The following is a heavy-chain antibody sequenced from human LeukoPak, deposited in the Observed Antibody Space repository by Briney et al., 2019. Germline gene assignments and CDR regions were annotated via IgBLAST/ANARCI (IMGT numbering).Heavy chain of an antibody. J-gene: IGHJ4*02. Sequence: GGSLRLSCAASGFTFSSYWMHWVRQAPGKGLVWVSRINSDGSSTSYADSVKGRFTISRDNAKNTLYLQMNSLRAEDTAVYYCARVEAGGSYHSDYWGQGTLVTVSA. D-gene: IGHD1-26*01. CDR1: GFTFSSYW. V-gene: IGHV3-74*01. CDR2: INSDGSST. CDR3: ARVEAGGSYHSDY.